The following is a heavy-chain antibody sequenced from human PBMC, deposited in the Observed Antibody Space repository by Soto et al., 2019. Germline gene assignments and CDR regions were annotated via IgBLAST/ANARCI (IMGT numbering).Heavy chain of an antibody. D-gene: IGHD2-15*01. CDR2: TYYRSKWYT. V-gene: IGHV6-1*01. Sequence: SQTLSLTCDISGDSVSFSSVAWNWIRQSPSKGLEWLGRTYYRSKWYTDYAESVKSRIIINPDTSKNQFSLHLNSVSPEDTAMYYCARAPTRTALPAEFAYWGQGTLVTVSS. CDR3: ARAPTRTALPAEFAY. CDR1: GDSVSFSSVA. J-gene: IGHJ4*02.